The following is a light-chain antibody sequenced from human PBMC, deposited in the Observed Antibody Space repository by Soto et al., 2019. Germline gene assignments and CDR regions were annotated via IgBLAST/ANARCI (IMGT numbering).Light chain of an antibody. J-gene: IGLJ1*01. CDR3: SSYTTSNTRQIV. CDR2: DVS. V-gene: IGLV2-14*03. Sequence: QSVLTQPASVSGSPGQSITISCTGTSSDFGGYNYVSWYQHHPGKAPKLIIYDVSNRPSGVSNRFSGSKSGNTASLTISGLQPEDGADYYCSSYTTSNTRQIVFGTGTKLTVL. CDR1: SSDFGGYNY.